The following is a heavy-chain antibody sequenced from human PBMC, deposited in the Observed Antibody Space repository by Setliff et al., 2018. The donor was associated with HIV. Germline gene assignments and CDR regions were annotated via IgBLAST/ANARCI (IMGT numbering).Heavy chain of an antibody. CDR1: EFTFSSYA. CDR3: ARNYYDSSGYYGMDV. Sequence: GGSLRLSCAASEFTFSSYAMHWVRQAAGKGLEWVAVIWYDGSIEYYIDSVKGRFTISRDNSKSTLYLQMTNLRAEDTAVYYCARNYYDSSGYYGMDVWGQGTTVTVSS. V-gene: IGHV3-33*08. CDR2: IWYDGSIE. J-gene: IGHJ6*02. D-gene: IGHD3-22*01.